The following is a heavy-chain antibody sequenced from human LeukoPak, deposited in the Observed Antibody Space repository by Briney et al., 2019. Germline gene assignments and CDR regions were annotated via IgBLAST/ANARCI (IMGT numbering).Heavy chain of an antibody. CDR1: GFTFSDYY. CDR2: ISSSGSSI. J-gene: IGHJ3*02. D-gene: IGHD1-26*01. Sequence: PGGSLGLSCAASGFTFSDYYMSWIRQAPGKGLEWVSYISSSGSSIYYADSVKGRFTISRDNAKNSLYLQMNSLRAEDTAVYYCARDKYGSPGAFDIWGQGTMVTVSS. CDR3: ARDKYGSPGAFDI. V-gene: IGHV3-11*04.